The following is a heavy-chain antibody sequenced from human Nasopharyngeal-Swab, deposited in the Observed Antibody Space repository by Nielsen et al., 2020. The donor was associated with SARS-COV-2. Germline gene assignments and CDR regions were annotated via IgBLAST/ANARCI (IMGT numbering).Heavy chain of an antibody. D-gene: IGHD3/OR15-3a*01. CDR2: INPNTGDT. V-gene: IGHV1-2*06. Sequence: ASVTVSCKASGYIFIGYYMHWVRQAPGQGLAWMGRINPNTGDTNYAQKFQGRVSMTRDTALTSVYMELTGLTSDDTAVYFCVKDGQPPGPWGQGTLVTVSS. CDR3: VKDGQPPGP. CDR1: GYIFIGYY. J-gene: IGHJ4*02.